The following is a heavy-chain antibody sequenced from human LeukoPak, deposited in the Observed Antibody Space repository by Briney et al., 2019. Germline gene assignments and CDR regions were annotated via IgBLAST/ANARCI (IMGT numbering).Heavy chain of an antibody. CDR3: AKRTVAGYNDY. D-gene: IGHD6-19*01. J-gene: IGHJ4*02. CDR2: ISGSGGST. Sequence: ETLSLTCTVSGGSISTDNCYWGWIRQPPGKGLEWVSAISGSGGSTYYADSVKGRFTISRDNSKNTLYLQMNSLRAEDTAVYYCAKRTVAGYNDYWGQGTLVTVSS. V-gene: IGHV3-23*01. CDR1: GGSISTDNCY.